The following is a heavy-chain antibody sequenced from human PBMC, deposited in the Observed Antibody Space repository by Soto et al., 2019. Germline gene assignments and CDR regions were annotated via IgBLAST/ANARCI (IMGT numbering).Heavy chain of an antibody. J-gene: IGHJ4*02. Sequence: GGSLRLSCAASGFSVSTKYMSWFRQAPGKGLEWVSVIYSGGSTFYADSVRGRFTISRDNSKNTVNLQMDSLRAEDTAVYYCARDPWAADYCGQGTLVTVSS. CDR2: IYSGGST. CDR3: ARDPWAADY. V-gene: IGHV3-66*01. D-gene: IGHD3-16*01. CDR1: GFSVSTKY.